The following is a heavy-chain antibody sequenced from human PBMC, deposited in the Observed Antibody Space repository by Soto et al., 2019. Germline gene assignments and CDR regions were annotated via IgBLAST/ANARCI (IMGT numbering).Heavy chain of an antibody. Sequence: PSETLSLTCTVSGGSISSGGYYWSWIRQHPGKGLEWIGYIYYSGSTYYNPSLKSRVTISVDTSKNQFSLKLSSVTAADTAVYYCARDCAGYHESGSCMYYYYGLDVWGQGTTVTVSS. V-gene: IGHV4-31*03. D-gene: IGHD3-10*01. CDR3: ARDCAGYHESGSCMYYYYGLDV. CDR2: IYYSGST. J-gene: IGHJ6*02. CDR1: GGSISSGGYY.